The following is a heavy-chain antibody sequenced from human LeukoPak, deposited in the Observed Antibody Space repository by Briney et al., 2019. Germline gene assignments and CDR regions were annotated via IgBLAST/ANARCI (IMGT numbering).Heavy chain of an antibody. V-gene: IGHV1-18*01. CDR1: GYTFISYG. CDR3: ARSGGYDILTGYYSDYYYYYMDV. D-gene: IGHD3-9*01. Sequence: ASVKVSCKASGYTFISYGISWVRQAPGQGLEWMGWISAYNGNTNYAQKLQGRVTMTTDTSTSTAYMELRSLRSDDTAVYYCARSGGYDILTGYYSDYYYYYMDVWGKGTTVTISS. J-gene: IGHJ6*03. CDR2: ISAYNGNT.